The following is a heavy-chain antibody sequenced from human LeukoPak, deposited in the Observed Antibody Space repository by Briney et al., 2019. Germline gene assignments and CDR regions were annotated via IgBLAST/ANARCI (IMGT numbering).Heavy chain of an antibody. CDR2: INHSGST. CDR1: GGSFSGHY. Sequence: PSETLSLTCAVYGGSFSGHYWSWIRQPPGKGLEWIGEINHSGSTNYNPSLKSRVTISVDTSKNQFSLKLSSVTAADTAVYYCARQVYWYFDLWGRGTLVTVSS. V-gene: IGHV4-34*01. J-gene: IGHJ2*01. CDR3: ARQVYWYFDL.